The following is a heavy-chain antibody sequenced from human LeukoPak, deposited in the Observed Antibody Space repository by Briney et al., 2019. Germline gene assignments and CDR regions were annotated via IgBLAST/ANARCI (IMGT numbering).Heavy chain of an antibody. Sequence: SVKVSCKASGYTFKNYDINWVRQAPGQGLEWMGWMNPNSGNTAFAQKFQDRVSMTRDTSINTAYMELTSLRSGDTDVYYCARATPGGLHGYSFDYWGQGTVVTVYS. J-gene: IGHJ4*02. CDR1: GYTFKNYD. D-gene: IGHD5-24*01. V-gene: IGHV1-8*02. CDR2: MNPNSGNT. CDR3: ARATPGGLHGYSFDY.